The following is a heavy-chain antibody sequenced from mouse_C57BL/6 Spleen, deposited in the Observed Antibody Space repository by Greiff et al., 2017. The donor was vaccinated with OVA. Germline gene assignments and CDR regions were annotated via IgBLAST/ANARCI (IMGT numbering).Heavy chain of an antibody. V-gene: IGHV14-2*01. D-gene: IGHD1-1*01. CDR3: ARSGGDGSSYDGGYFDY. CDR1: GFNIKDYY. J-gene: IGHJ2*01. CDR2: IDPEDGET. Sequence: EVKLLESGAELVKPGASVKLSCTASGFNIKDYYMHWVKQRTEQGLEWIGRIDPEDGETKYAPKFQGKATITADTSSNTAYLQLSSLTSEDTAVYYCARSGGDGSSYDGGYFDYWGQGTTLTVSS.